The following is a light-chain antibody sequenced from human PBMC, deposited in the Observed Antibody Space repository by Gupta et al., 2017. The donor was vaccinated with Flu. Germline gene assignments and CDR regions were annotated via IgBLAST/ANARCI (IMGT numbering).Light chain of an antibody. CDR1: QDISDY. CDR3: QQDDNLPLA. CDR2: DAS. J-gene: IGKJ5*01. V-gene: IGKV1-33*01. Sequence: IQMTQSPSSLSASVGDRVTITCQASQDISDYLNWYQQKPGKAPKLMIYDASKLETGVPSRFSGRGSGTYFTLTISSLQPDDFATYYCQQDDNLPLAFGQGTRLDIK.